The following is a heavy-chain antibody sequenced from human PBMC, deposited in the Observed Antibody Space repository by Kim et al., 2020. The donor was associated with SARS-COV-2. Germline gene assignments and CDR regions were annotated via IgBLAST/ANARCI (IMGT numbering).Heavy chain of an antibody. CDR3: AKEGWDTAMVNRDYYYYYYMGV. Sequence: GGSLRLSCAASGFTFGDYAMHWVRQAPGKGLEWVSGISWNSGSIGYADSVKGRFTISRDNAKNSLYLQMNSLRAEDTALYYCAKEGWDTAMVNRDYYYYYYMGVWGTGTTVTVSS. CDR2: ISWNSGSI. CDR1: GFTFGDYA. V-gene: IGHV3-9*01. J-gene: IGHJ6*03. D-gene: IGHD5-18*01.